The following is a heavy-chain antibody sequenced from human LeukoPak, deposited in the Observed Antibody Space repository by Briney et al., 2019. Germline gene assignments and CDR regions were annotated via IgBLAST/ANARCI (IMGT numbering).Heavy chain of an antibody. CDR1: GFPFSSYA. CDR2: ISGDGATT. D-gene: IGHD3-10*01. CDR3: ARSFHPFNSATWFLSIDS. V-gene: IGHV3-23*01. Sequence: PGGSLRLSCAASGFPFSSYAMTWVRQAPGKGLEWVSAISGDGATTYHADSVKGRFTISRDNAKNTVYLEMSILGAEDTAVYYCARSFHPFNSATWFLSIDSWGPGTLVTVSS. J-gene: IGHJ4*02.